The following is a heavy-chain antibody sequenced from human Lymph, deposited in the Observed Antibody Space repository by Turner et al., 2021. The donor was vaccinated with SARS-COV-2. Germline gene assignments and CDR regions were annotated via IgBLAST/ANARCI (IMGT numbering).Heavy chain of an antibody. V-gene: IGHV3-30*18. CDR3: AKVRSIFGVVIGGMDV. J-gene: IGHJ6*02. CDR1: GFTFSSYG. D-gene: IGHD3-3*01. Sequence: QVQLVESGGGVVQPGGSLRLSCAASGFTFSSYGMHWVRQAPGKGLEWVAVISYDGSNKDYADSVKGRFTISRDNTKKTLYLQMNSLRAEDTAVYYCAKVRSIFGVVIGGMDVWGQGTTVTVSS. CDR2: ISYDGSNK.